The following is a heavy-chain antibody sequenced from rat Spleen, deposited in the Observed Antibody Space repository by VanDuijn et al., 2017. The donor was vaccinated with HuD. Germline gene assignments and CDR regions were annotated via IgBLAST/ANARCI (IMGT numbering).Heavy chain of an antibody. Sequence: EVQLVESGGGSVQPGRSLKLSCAASGFTFSNYYMAWVRKAPTKGLEWVAYITSSGGTTYYRDSVKGRFTIARDNAKSTLYLEMDSLRSEDMATYYCTTDLAGQHDYWGQVVMVTVSS. V-gene: IGHV5-27*01. J-gene: IGHJ2*01. CDR1: GFTFSNYY. CDR2: ITSSGGTT. D-gene: IGHD5-1*01. CDR3: TTDLAGQHDY.